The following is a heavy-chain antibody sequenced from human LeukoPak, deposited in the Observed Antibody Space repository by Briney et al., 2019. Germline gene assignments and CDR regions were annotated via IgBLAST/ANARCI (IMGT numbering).Heavy chain of an antibody. CDR3: AREGDIAVAPGFDY. D-gene: IGHD6-19*01. CDR1: GFTFSSYG. CDR2: IWYDGSNK. Sequence: GSLRLSCAASGFTFSSYGMHWVRQAPGKGLEWVAVIWYDGSNKYYADSVKGRFTISRDNSKNTLYLQMNSLRAEDTAVYYCAREGDIAVAPGFDYWGQGTLVTVSS. J-gene: IGHJ4*02. V-gene: IGHV3-33*01.